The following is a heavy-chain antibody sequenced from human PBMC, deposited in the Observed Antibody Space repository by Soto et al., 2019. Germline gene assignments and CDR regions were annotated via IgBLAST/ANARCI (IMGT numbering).Heavy chain of an antibody. J-gene: IGHJ6*02. CDR3: ARDRLPFSFYYYYGMDV. Sequence: SVKVSCKASGGTFSSYAISWVRQAPGQGLEWMGGIIPIFGTANYAQKFQGRVTITADESTSTAYMELSSLRSEDTAVYYCARDRLPFSFYYYYGMDVWGQGTTVTV. V-gene: IGHV1-69*13. CDR2: IIPIFGTA. CDR1: GGTFSSYA.